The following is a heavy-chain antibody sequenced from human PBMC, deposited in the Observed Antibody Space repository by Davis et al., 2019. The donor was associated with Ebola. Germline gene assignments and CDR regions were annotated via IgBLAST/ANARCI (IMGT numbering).Heavy chain of an antibody. CDR2: LKQDGSEK. D-gene: IGHD2-15*01. Sequence: GESLKISCAASGFTFSSYGMHWVRQAPGKGLEWVASLKQDGSEKYYVDSVKGRFTISRDNAKNSLYLQMNSLRAEDTAVYYCARDAHDIVVVVAYYGMDVWGKGTTVTVSS. J-gene: IGHJ6*04. CDR3: ARDAHDIVVVVAYYGMDV. CDR1: GFTFSSYG. V-gene: IGHV3-7*01.